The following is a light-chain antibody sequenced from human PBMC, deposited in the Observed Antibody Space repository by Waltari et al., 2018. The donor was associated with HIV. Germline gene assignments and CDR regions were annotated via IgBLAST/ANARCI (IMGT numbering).Light chain of an antibody. CDR3: QQYYSYPPT. J-gene: IGKJ1*01. CDR1: QGISSY. V-gene: IGKV1-8*01. Sequence: AIRMTQSPSSCSASTGDRVTITCRASQGISSYLAWYQQRPGRAPKLLIYGASSLQSGVPSRISGSGSGTDFSLTISCLQSEDFATDYCQQYYSYPPTYGQGT. CDR2: GAS.